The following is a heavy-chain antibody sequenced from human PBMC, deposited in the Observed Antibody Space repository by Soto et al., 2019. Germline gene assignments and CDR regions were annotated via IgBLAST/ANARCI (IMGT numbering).Heavy chain of an antibody. Sequence: ASVKVSCKASGYTFRSYDIHEVRQATGQGLEWMGWVNPNTGNTGYAQRFQGRVTMTRDISKSTAYRELSRLTSEDTTIYYCARAYGAGSFDFWGPGTLVTVSS. D-gene: IGHD3-10*01. CDR2: VNPNTGNT. J-gene: IGHJ5*01. CDR3: ARAYGAGSFDF. V-gene: IGHV1-8*01. CDR1: GYTFRSYD.